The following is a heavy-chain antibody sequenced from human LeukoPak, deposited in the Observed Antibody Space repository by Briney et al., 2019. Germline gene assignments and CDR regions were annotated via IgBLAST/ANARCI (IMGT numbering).Heavy chain of an antibody. D-gene: IGHD3-10*01. Sequence: QSGGSLRLSCAASTFIFSNYWMSWVRQAPGKGLEWVSAISGSGSTTYYTDSVKGRFTLSRDNSKNTLYLQMNTLRAEGKAVYFCAKAAVPGSKYYFDYWGQGTLVTVSS. CDR2: ISGSGSTT. CDR3: AKAAVPGSKYYFDY. V-gene: IGHV3-23*01. J-gene: IGHJ4*02. CDR1: TFIFSNYW.